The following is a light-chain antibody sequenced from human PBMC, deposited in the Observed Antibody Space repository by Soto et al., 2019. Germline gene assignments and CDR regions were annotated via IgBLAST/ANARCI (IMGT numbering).Light chain of an antibody. CDR2: EVS. V-gene: IGLV2-14*01. CDR1: SSDVGGYNY. CDR3: SSYTSSSPRV. Sequence: QSVLTQPASVSGSPGQSITISCTGTSSDVGGYNYVSWYQQHPGKAPKLLIYEVSNRPSGVSNRFSGSKSGNTASLTISGLQAEDEADYYCSSYTSSSPRVFGGVTKLTVL. J-gene: IGLJ2*01.